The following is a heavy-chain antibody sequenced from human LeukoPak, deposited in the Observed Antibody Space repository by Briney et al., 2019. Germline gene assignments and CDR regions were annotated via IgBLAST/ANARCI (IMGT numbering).Heavy chain of an antibody. Sequence: GGSLRLSCAASGFTFRNYGMHWVRQAPDKGLEWVAVVWYDGTNKYYGDSVKGRFTISRDNSKSTVFLQMNSLTAEDTAVYYCAKGEIFGVALGYWGQGTLVTVSS. J-gene: IGHJ4*02. D-gene: IGHD3-3*01. V-gene: IGHV3-33*03. CDR3: AKGEIFGVALGY. CDR1: GFTFRNYG. CDR2: VWYDGTNK.